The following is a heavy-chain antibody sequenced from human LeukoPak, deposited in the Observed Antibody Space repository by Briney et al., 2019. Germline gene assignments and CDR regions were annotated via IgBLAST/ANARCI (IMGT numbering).Heavy chain of an antibody. Sequence: GGSPRLSCAASGFTFSSYSMNWVRQAPGKGLEWVSYISSSSSTIYYADSVKGRFTISRDNAKNSLYLQMNSLRAEDTAVYYCASEVRGVKLGDYFDYWGQGTLVTVSS. D-gene: IGHD3-10*01. V-gene: IGHV3-48*04. CDR3: ASEVRGVKLGDYFDY. J-gene: IGHJ4*02. CDR2: ISSSSSTI. CDR1: GFTFSSYS.